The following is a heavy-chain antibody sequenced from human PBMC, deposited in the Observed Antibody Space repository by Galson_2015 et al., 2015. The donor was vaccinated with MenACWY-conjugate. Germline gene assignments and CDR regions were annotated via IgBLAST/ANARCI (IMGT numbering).Heavy chain of an antibody. Sequence: SLRLSCAASGFTFTGYEFNWVRQAPGKGLEWLPYISKSGSPIYYADSVKGRFTISRDNMKKSLFLEMNSLRAGDTGVYYCARVGTWIHQYFYYMDVWGKGTTVTVSS. CDR3: ARVGTWIHQYFYYMDV. J-gene: IGHJ6*03. CDR1: GFTFTGYE. V-gene: IGHV3-48*03. D-gene: IGHD5-18*01. CDR2: ISKSGSPI.